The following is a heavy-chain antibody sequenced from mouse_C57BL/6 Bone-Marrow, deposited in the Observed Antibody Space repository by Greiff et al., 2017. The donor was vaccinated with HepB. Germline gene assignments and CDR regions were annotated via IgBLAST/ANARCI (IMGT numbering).Heavy chain of an antibody. CDR3: ARSTDYYGSSYHFDY. Sequence: QVQLQQPGAELVKPGASVKLSCKASGYTFTSYWMHWVKQRPGQGLEWIGMIHPNSGSTNYNEKFKSKATLTVDKSSSTAYMQLSSLTSEDSAVYYCARSTDYYGSSYHFDYWGQGTTLTVSS. CDR1: GYTFTSYW. CDR2: IHPNSGST. V-gene: IGHV1-64*01. J-gene: IGHJ2*01. D-gene: IGHD1-1*01.